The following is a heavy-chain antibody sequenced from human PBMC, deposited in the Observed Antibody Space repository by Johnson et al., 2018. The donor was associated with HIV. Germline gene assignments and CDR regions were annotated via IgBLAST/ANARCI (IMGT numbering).Heavy chain of an antibody. CDR3: ARDSQTYDYVWGSYRLKGDDAFDI. D-gene: IGHD3-16*02. CDR2: ISYDGSNK. CDR1: GFTFSSYA. V-gene: IGHV3-30*04. Sequence: QVLLVESGGGVVQPGRSLRLSCAASGFTFSSYAMHWVRQAPGKGLEWVAVISYDGSNKYYADSVKGRFTISRDNSKNTLYLQMNSLRAEDTAVYYCARDSQTYDYVWGSYRLKGDDAFDIWGQGTMVTVSS. J-gene: IGHJ3*02.